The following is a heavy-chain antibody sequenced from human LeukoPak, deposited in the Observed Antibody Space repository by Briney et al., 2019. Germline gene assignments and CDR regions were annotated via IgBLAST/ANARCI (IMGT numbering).Heavy chain of an antibody. Sequence: AAPVKVSCKASGYTFTSYDIYWVRQATGQGLEWMGWMNPNSGNTGYAQKFQGRVTMTRNTSISTAYMELSSLRSEDTAVYYCARAIGGYDGWYFDYWGQGTLVTASS. V-gene: IGHV1-8*01. CDR3: ARAIGGYDGWYFDY. D-gene: IGHD5-12*01. CDR2: MNPNSGNT. J-gene: IGHJ4*02. CDR1: GYTFTSYD.